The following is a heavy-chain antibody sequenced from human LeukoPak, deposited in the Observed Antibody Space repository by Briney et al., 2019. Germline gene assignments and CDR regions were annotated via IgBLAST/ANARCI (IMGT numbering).Heavy chain of an antibody. CDR1: GFTFTSYD. Sequence: GASVKVSCKASGFTFTSYDINWVRQAPGQGLEWMGWMNPNSGNTRYAQKVQGRITMTRDTSISTAYMELSSLKASDTAMYYCARHVGMAGSNLDHWGQGTLVTVSS. CDR2: MNPNSGNT. CDR3: ARHVGMAGSNLDH. J-gene: IGHJ4*02. V-gene: IGHV1-8*01. D-gene: IGHD6-19*01.